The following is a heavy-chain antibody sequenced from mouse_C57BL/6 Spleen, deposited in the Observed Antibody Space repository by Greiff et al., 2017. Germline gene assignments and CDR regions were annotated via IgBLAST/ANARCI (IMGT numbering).Heavy chain of an antibody. J-gene: IGHJ2*01. CDR3: ARLGRDYFDY. V-gene: IGHV1-80*01. CDR2: IYPGDGDT. CDR1: GYASSSYW. Sequence: VQLQQSGAELVKPGASVKISCKASGYASSSYWMNWVKQRPGKGLAWIGQIYPGDGDTNYNGKFKGKATLTADKSSSTAYMQLSSLTSEDSAVYFCARLGRDYFDYWGQGTTLTVSS. D-gene: IGHD4-1*01.